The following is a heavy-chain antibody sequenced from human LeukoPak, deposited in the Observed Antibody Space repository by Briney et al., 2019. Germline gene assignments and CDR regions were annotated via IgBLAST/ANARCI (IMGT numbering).Heavy chain of an antibody. CDR2: IYHSGST. CDR3: ARGATPIVVVPAAISPRAAAAGGVFYY. Sequence: SETLSLTCTVSGYSISSGYYWGWIRQPPGKGLEWIGSIYHSGSTYYNPSLKSRVTISVDTSKNQFSLKLSSVTAADTAVYYCARGATPIVVVPAAISPRAAAAGGVFYYWGQGTLVTVSS. V-gene: IGHV4-38-2*02. J-gene: IGHJ4*02. D-gene: IGHD2-2*01. CDR1: GYSISSGYY.